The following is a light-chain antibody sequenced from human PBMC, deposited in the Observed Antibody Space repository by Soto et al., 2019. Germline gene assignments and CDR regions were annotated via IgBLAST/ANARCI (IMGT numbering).Light chain of an antibody. CDR3: SSYATSSSYV. V-gene: IGLV2-14*01. J-gene: IGLJ1*01. CDR2: EVS. CDR1: SSDVGGYIY. Sequence: QSALTQPASVSGSPGQSITISCTGTSSDVGGYIYVSWYQQHPGKVPKLMIYEVSNRPSGVSHRFSGSKSGNTASLTISGLQAEDEADYYCSSYATSSSYVFGTGTKVTVL.